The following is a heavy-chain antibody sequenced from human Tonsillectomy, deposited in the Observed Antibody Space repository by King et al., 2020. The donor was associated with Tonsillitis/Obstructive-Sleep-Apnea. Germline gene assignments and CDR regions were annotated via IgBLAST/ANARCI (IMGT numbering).Heavy chain of an antibody. D-gene: IGHD3-22*01. Sequence: QLQESGPGLVKPSETLSLTCTVSGASVSSRDYYWGWIRQPPGKGLEWIGSIYYTGTTYYNPSLKSRVTISVDTSKNQFSLRLNSVTAADTADYYCARQTDLIGAYYYCMGVWGKGTTVTVSS. CDR2: IYYTGTT. V-gene: IGHV4-39*01. CDR3: ARQTDLIGAYYYCMGV. CDR1: GASVSSRDYY. J-gene: IGHJ6*03.